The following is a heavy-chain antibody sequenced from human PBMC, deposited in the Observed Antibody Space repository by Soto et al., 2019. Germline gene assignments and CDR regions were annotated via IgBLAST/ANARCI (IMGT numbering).Heavy chain of an antibody. D-gene: IGHD4-17*01. Sequence: SETLSLTCTVSGGSISSYYWSWIRQPPGKGLEWIGYTYYSGSTNYNPSLKSRVTISVDTSKNQFSLKLSSVTAADTAVYYCARDRRSYGDYVFDYWGQGTLVTVS. CDR2: TYYSGST. V-gene: IGHV4-59*01. CDR3: ARDRRSYGDYVFDY. J-gene: IGHJ4*02. CDR1: GGSISSYY.